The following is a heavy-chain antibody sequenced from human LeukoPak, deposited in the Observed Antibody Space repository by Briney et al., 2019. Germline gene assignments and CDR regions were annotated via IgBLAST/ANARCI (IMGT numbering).Heavy chain of an antibody. CDR1: GGSISSYY. CDR2: IYYSGST. J-gene: IGHJ5*02. CDR3: ARGGYQMLVGWFDP. V-gene: IGHV4-59*01. Sequence: SETLSLTCAVSGGSISSYYWSWIRQPPGKGLEWSGYIYYSGSTNYNPSLKSRVTISVDMSKNQFSLKLSSVTAGDTAVYYCARGGYQMLVGWFDPWGQGTLVTVSS. D-gene: IGHD2-2*01.